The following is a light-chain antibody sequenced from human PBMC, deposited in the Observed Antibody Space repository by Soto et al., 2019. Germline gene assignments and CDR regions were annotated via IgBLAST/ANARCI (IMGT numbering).Light chain of an antibody. CDR3: QQYNSYPYT. V-gene: IGKV1-5*03. CDR1: QSISSW. CDR2: KAS. Sequence: DIQMTQSPSTLSASVGDRVTITCRASQSISSWLAWYQQKPGKTPKLLIYKASSLESGVPSRFSGSGSGTEFTLTISSLQPDDFATYYCQQYNSYPYTFGQGTKLEIK. J-gene: IGKJ2*01.